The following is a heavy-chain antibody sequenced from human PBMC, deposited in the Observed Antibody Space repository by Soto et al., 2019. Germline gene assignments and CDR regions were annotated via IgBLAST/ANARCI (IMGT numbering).Heavy chain of an antibody. CDR2: INPSDGKT. CDR3: ARAHYDILTGYYSCPGY. V-gene: IGHV1-46*03. Sequence: ASVKVSCKTSGYTFTTYYMHWVLQAPGQGLEWMGIINPSDGKTNYAQRFQGRVTMTRDTSTSTFYLEVSGLRSEDTAVYYCARAHYDILTGYYSCPGYWGQGTLVTVSS. CDR1: GYTFTTYY. D-gene: IGHD3-9*01. J-gene: IGHJ4*02.